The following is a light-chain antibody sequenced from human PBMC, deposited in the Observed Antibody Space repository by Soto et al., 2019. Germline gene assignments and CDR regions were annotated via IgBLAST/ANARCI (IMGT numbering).Light chain of an antibody. CDR1: SSDVGGYNY. CDR2: EVS. CDR3: SSYTSSSTVV. V-gene: IGLV2-14*01. Sequence: QSALTQPASVSGSPGQSITISCTGTSSDVGGYNYVSWYQQHPGKAPKLMIYEVSNRPSGVSTRFSGSKSGNTASLTISGLQAEDEADYHCSSYTSSSTVVFGGGIKLTVL. J-gene: IGLJ2*01.